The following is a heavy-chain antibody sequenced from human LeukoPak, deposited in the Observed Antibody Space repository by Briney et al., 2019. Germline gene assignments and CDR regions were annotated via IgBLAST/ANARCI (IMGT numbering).Heavy chain of an antibody. CDR1: GYSISSGYF. CDR3: ARRIGSSHAFDY. Sequence: SETLSLTCTVSGYSISSGYFWGWIRQPPGKGLEWIGSMYNSGSTYYNPSLKSRVTISIDTSKNQFSLKLSSVTAADTAVYYCARRIGSSHAFDYWGQGTLVTVSS. J-gene: IGHJ4*02. V-gene: IGHV4-38-2*02. CDR2: MYNSGST. D-gene: IGHD6-6*01.